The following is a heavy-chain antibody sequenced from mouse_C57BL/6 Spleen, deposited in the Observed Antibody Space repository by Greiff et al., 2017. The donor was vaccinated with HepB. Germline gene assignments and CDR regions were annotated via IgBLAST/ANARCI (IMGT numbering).Heavy chain of an antibody. J-gene: IGHJ3*01. CDR2: IYPGDGDT. CDR3: LNWDRFAY. D-gene: IGHD4-1*01. Sequence: QVQLKQSGAELVKPGASVKISCKASGYAFSSYWMNWVKQRPGKGLEWIGQIYPGDGDTNYNGKFKGKATLTADKSSSTAYMQLSSLTSEDSAVYFCLNWDRFAYWGQGTLVTVSA. CDR1: GYAFSSYW. V-gene: IGHV1-80*01.